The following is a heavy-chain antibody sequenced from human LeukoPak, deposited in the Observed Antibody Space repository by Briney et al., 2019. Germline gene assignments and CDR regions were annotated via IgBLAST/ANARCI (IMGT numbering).Heavy chain of an antibody. Sequence: PGASLRLSCAASGFTFSSYAMSWVRQAPGKGLEWVSAISGSGGSTYYADSVKGRFTISRDNSKNTLYLQMNSLRAEDTAVYYCDRCRDGYILYDYWGQGTLVTVSS. V-gene: IGHV3-23*01. D-gene: IGHD5-24*01. CDR2: ISGSGGST. CDR1: GFTFSSYA. CDR3: DRCRDGYILYDY. J-gene: IGHJ4*02.